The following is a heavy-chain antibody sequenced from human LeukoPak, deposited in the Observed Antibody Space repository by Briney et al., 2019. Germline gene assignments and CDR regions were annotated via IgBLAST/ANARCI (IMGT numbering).Heavy chain of an antibody. CDR2: PRYSGTG. V-gene: IGHV4-59*01. Sequence: SETLSLTCAVSGGPIIASYWSWIRQPPGKGLEWIGYPRYSGTGNYHPSLKSRVTISIDTSKNRFSLRLTSVTAADTAVYYCARVRFYDTTGYSTSYYLDYWGQGALVTVSS. D-gene: IGHD3-22*01. J-gene: IGHJ4*02. CDR3: ARVRFYDTTGYSTSYYLDY. CDR1: GGPIIASY.